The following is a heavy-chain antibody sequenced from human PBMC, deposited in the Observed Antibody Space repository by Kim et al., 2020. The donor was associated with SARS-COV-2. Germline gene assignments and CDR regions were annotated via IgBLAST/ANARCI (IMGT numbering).Heavy chain of an antibody. CDR3: ARDLVGTTNGFDY. V-gene: IGHV6-1*01. J-gene: IGHJ4*02. Sequence: YAVSVNSRITINPDTSKNQFSLQLNSVTPEDTAVYYCARDLVGTTNGFDYWGQGILVTVSS. D-gene: IGHD1-26*01.